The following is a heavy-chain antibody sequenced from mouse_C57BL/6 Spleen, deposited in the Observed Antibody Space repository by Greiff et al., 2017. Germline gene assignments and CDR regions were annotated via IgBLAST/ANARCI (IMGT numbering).Heavy chain of an antibody. CDR2: IWRGGST. Sequence: VQLVESGPGLVQPSQSLSITCTVSGFSLTSYGVHWVRQSPGKGLEWLGVIWRGGSTDYNAAFMSRLSITKDNSKSQVFFKMNSLQADDTAIYYCAKKYDYGGGAMDYWGQGTSVTVSS. CDR3: AKKYDYGGGAMDY. V-gene: IGHV2-5*01. D-gene: IGHD2-4*01. CDR1: GFSLTSYG. J-gene: IGHJ4*01.